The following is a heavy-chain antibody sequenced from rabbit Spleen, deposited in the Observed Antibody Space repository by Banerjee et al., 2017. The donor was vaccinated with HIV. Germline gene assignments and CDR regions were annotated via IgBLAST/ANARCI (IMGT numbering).Heavy chain of an antibody. CDR2: IYGGSSGST. CDR3: ARDFNF. J-gene: IGHJ4*01. Sequence: QSLEESGGDLVKPGASLTLTCTASGFSFSSSYYMCWVRQGPGKRLEWIACIYGGSSGSTYYARWAKGRFTISKTSSAAVALQMTSLAAAETATYFCARDFNFWGPGTLVTVS. V-gene: IGHV1S40*01. CDR1: GFSFSSSYY.